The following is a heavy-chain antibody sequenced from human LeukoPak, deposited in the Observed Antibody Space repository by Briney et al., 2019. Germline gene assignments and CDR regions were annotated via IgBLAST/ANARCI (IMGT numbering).Heavy chain of an antibody. J-gene: IGHJ5*02. Sequence: ASVKVSCKASGYTFTGYYMHWVRQAPGQGLEWMGWINPNSGGTNYAQKFQGRVTMTRDTSISTAYMELSRLRSDDTAVYYCARAPVAITMIVVVIENWFDPWGQGTLVTVFS. CDR2: INPNSGGT. CDR3: ARAPVAITMIVVVIENWFDP. CDR1: GYTFTGYY. V-gene: IGHV1-2*02. D-gene: IGHD3-22*01.